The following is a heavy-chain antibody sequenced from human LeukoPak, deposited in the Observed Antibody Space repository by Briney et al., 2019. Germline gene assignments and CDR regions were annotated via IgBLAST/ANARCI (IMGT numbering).Heavy chain of an antibody. CDR1: GYTFTSYD. Sequence: VASVKVSCKASGYTFTSYDINWVRQATGQGLEWMGWMNPNSGNTGYAQKFQGRVTMTRNTSISTAYMELSSLRAEDTAVYYCAKGSGAMVRTYYFDYWGQGTLVTVSS. V-gene: IGHV1-8*01. CDR3: AKGSGAMVRTYYFDY. CDR2: MNPNSGNT. D-gene: IGHD3-10*01. J-gene: IGHJ4*02.